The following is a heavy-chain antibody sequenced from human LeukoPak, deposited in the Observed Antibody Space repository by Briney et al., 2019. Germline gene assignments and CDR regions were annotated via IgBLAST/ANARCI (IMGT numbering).Heavy chain of an antibody. CDR1: GGSFSGYY. J-gene: IGHJ6*02. CDR3: ARGLAHYYYYYGMDV. Sequence: PSETLSLTCAVYGGSFSGYYWSWIRQPPGKGLEWIGEINHSGSTNYNPPLKSRVTISVDTSKNQFSLKLSSVTAADTAVYYCARGLAHYYYYYGMDVWGQGTTVTVSS. V-gene: IGHV4-34*01. CDR2: INHSGST.